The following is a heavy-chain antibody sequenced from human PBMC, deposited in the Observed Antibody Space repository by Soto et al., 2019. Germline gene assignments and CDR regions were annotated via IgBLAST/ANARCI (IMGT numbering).Heavy chain of an antibody. V-gene: IGHV1-69*06. Sequence: ASVKVSCKASGGTFSSYAISWVRQAPGQGLEWMGGIIPIFGTANYAQRFQGRVTITADKSTSTAYMELSSLRSEDTAVYYCALTFGVVISYYFDYWGQGTLVTV. CDR1: GGTFSSYA. CDR2: IIPIFGTA. CDR3: ALTFGVVISYYFDY. J-gene: IGHJ4*02. D-gene: IGHD3-3*01.